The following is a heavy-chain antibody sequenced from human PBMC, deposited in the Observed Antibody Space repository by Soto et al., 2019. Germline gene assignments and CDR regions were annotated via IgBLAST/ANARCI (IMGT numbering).Heavy chain of an antibody. D-gene: IGHD4-4*01. V-gene: IGHV4-4*07. CDR1: GGSINGYF. CDR3: AREGTDSSGYYDGMDV. J-gene: IGHJ6*02. CDR2: IYTNGGT. Sequence: QVQLQESGPGLVKPSETLSLTCTVSGGSINGYFWSWTRQPAGKGLEWIGRIYTNGGTNYNPSLKSRVAMSIDASKTQFSRMLTSVTAADTAVYYCAREGTDSSGYYDGMDVWCQGSTVTVSS.